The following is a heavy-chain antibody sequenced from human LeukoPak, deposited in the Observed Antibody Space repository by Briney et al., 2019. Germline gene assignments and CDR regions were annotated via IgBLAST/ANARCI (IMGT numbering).Heavy chain of an antibody. CDR1: GYTFTSYY. V-gene: IGHV1-46*01. J-gene: IGHJ4*02. CDR3: ARGPMYYYDSSGYYTREYYFDY. CDR2: INPSGGST. Sequence: ASVKVSCKASGYTFTSYYMHWVRQAPGQGLEWMGIINPSGGSTSYAQKFQGRVTMTRDMSTSTDYMELSSLRSEDTAVYYCARGPMYYYDSSGYYTREYYFDYWGQGTLVTVSS. D-gene: IGHD3-22*01.